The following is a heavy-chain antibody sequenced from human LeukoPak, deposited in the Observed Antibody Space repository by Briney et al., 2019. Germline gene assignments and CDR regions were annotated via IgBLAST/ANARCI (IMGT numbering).Heavy chain of an antibody. CDR1: GFTFSDHA. J-gene: IGHJ4*02. CDR3: ARDSGIDLTVVMAD. Sequence: GRSLRLSCAASGFTFSDHAMNWVRQAPGRGLEWVAIIAYDGSNKFYSDSVKGRFTISRDDSKNTLYLQMNSLRADDTAVYYRARDSGIDLTVVMADWGQGTLVTVSS. CDR2: IAYDGSNK. V-gene: IGHV3-30-3*01. D-gene: IGHD3-22*01.